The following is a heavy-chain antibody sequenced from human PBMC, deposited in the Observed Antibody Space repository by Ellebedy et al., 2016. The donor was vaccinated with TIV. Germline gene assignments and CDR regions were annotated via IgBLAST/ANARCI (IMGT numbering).Heavy chain of an antibody. D-gene: IGHD3-22*01. CDR3: ARAADSSGYFYDFDY. V-gene: IGHV4-31*03. J-gene: IGHJ4*02. Sequence: SETLSLXXTVSGGSISSGGYYWSWIRQHPGKGLEWIGYIYYSGSTNYNPSLKSRVTISVDTSKNQFSLKLSSVTAADTAVYYCARAADSSGYFYDFDYWGQGTLVTVSS. CDR2: IYYSGST. CDR1: GGSISSGGYY.